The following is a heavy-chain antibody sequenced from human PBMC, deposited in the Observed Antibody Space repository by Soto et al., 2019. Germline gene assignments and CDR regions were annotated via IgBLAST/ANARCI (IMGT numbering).Heavy chain of an antibody. CDR2: IKQDGSEK. Sequence: GGALRLSCAASGFTFSSYWMSWVRQAPGKGLEWVANIKQDGSEKYYVDSVKGRFTISRDNAKNSLYLQMNSLRAEDTAVYYCDRGGTGVGADAFDIWGQGTMVTVSS. D-gene: IGHD1-26*01. V-gene: IGHV3-7*01. CDR3: DRGGTGVGADAFDI. J-gene: IGHJ3*02. CDR1: GFTFSSYW.